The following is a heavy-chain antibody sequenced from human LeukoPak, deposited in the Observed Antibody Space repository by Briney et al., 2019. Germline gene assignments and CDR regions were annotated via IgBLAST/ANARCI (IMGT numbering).Heavy chain of an antibody. Sequence: ASVKVSCKASGYTFTVYYMHWVRQAPGQGLEWMGIINPSGGSKSYAQKFQGRVTMTRDMSTSTDYMELSSLRSEDTAVYDCARDNSVEDTAWWFDPWGQGTLVTVSS. CDR1: GYTFTVYY. CDR2: INPSGGSK. D-gene: IGHD4-23*01. V-gene: IGHV1-46*01. J-gene: IGHJ5*02. CDR3: ARDNSVEDTAWWFDP.